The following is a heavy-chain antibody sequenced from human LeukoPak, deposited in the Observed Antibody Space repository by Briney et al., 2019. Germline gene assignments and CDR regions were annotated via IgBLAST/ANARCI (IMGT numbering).Heavy chain of an antibody. Sequence: QPGGSLRLSCEASGFTFNTYSMNWARQAPGKGLEWVSYISSSGSTIYYADSVKGRFTISRDNAKNSLYLQMNSLRAEDTAVYYCAELGITMIGGVWGKGTTVTISS. V-gene: IGHV3-48*04. CDR3: AELGITMIGGV. D-gene: IGHD3-10*02. J-gene: IGHJ6*04. CDR2: ISSSGSTI. CDR1: GFTFNTYS.